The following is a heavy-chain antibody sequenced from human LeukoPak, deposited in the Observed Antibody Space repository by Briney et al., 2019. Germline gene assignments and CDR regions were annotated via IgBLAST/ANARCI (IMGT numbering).Heavy chain of an antibody. J-gene: IGHJ4*02. CDR3: ARDLWSGSYYYFDY. CDR1: GDSVSSNSAA. CDR2: TYYRSKWSS. V-gene: IGHV6-1*01. D-gene: IGHD1-26*01. Sequence: SQTLSLTCAISGDSVSSNSAAWNWIRQSPSRGLEWLGRTYYRSKWSSDYAVSVKNRITIHPDTSKNQFSLHLNSVPPEDTAVYYCARDLWSGSYYYFDYWGQGTLITVSS.